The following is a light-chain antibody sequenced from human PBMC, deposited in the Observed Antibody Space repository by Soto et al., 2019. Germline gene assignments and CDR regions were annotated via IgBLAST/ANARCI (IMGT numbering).Light chain of an antibody. V-gene: IGKV3D-20*02. J-gene: IGKJ4*01. CDR1: QSVDTNY. Sequence: EIVLTQSPGTLSLSPGERATLSCRASQSVDTNYLAWYQQKPGQAPRLLIYGASSRATGIPDRFSGSGSGTDFTLTISRLEPEDVAVYYCQQRSNWPPELTFGGGTKVDIK. CDR3: QQRSNWPPELT. CDR2: GAS.